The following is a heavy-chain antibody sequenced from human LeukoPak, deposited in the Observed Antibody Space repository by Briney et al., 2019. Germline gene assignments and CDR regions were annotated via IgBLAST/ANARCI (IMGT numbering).Heavy chain of an antibody. CDR1: GFTFSSYA. CDR2: ISGSGGST. CDR3: AKAASSSWPSYQYGMDV. D-gene: IGHD6-13*01. V-gene: IGHV3-23*01. Sequence: GGSLRLSCAASGFTFSSYAMSWVRQAPGKGLEWVSAISGSGGSTYYADSVKGRFTISKDNSKNTVYLQMNDLRVDDTAVYYCAKAASSSWPSYQYGMDVWGQGTTVTVSS. J-gene: IGHJ6*02.